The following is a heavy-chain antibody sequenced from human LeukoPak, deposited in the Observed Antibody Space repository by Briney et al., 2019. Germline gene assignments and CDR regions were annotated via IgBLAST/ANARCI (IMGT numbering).Heavy chain of an antibody. CDR2: IIPIFGTA. V-gene: IGHV1-69*13. Sequence: SEKVSCKASGGTFSSYAISWVRQAPGQGLEWMGGIIPIFGTANYAQKFQGRVTITADESTSTAYMELSSLRSEDTAVYYCAREEMATIAAFDIWGQGTMVTVSS. J-gene: IGHJ3*02. CDR3: AREEMATIAAFDI. CDR1: GGTFSSYA. D-gene: IGHD5-24*01.